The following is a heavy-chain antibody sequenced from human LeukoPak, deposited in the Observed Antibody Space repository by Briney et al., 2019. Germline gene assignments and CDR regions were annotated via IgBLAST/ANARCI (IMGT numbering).Heavy chain of an antibody. J-gene: IGHJ4*02. Sequence: SETLSLTCTVSGGSISSSSYYWGWIRQPPGKGLEWIGTIYYTGSTYYNPSLKSRVTISVDTSKNQFSLKVRSVTAADTAVYYCARGPQGVTRPEYWGQGTLVTVSS. CDR2: IYYTGST. D-gene: IGHD4-17*01. V-gene: IGHV4-39*01. CDR1: GGSISSSSYY. CDR3: ARGPQGVTRPEY.